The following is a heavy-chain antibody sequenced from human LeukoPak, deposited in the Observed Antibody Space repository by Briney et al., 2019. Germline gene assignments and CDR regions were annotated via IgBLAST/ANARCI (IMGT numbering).Heavy chain of an antibody. J-gene: IGHJ4*02. D-gene: IGHD4-17*01. Sequence: PGGSLRLSCAASGFTFSSYSMNWGRQAPGKGLEWVSSISSSSSYIYYADSVKGRFTISRDNAKNSLYLQMNSLRAEDTAVYYCARQVIDYGDYWLDYWGQGTLVTVSS. V-gene: IGHV3-21*01. CDR3: ARQVIDYGDYWLDY. CDR2: ISSSSSYI. CDR1: GFTFSSYS.